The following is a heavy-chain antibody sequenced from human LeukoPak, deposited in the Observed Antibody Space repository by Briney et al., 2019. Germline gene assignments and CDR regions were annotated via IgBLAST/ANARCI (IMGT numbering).Heavy chain of an antibody. CDR3: ARGAPYYYDSSGYYWARY. D-gene: IGHD3-22*01. J-gene: IGHJ4*02. CDR2: INPNSGGT. Sequence: ASVKVSCKASGYTFTGYYMHWVRQAPGQGLEWMGWINPNSGGTNYAQKFQGRVTMTRDTSISTAYMELSRLRSDDTAVYYCARGAPYYYDSSGYYWARYWCQGTLVTVSS. V-gene: IGHV1-2*02. CDR1: GYTFTGYY.